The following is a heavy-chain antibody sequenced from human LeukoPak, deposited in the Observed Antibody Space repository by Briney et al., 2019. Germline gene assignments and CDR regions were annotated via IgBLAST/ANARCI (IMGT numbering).Heavy chain of an antibody. D-gene: IGHD6-19*01. V-gene: IGHV3-23*01. CDR1: GFTFSSYA. CDR2: VSGSGTNT. J-gene: IGHJ4*02. CDR3: AKGWGSGWYYFDY. Sequence: PGGSLRLSCAASGFTFSSYAMSWVRQAPGKGLEWVSGVSGSGTNTYYADSVKGRFTISRDNSKNTLYLQMNSLRAEDTAVYYCAKGWGSGWYYFDYWGQGTLVTVSS.